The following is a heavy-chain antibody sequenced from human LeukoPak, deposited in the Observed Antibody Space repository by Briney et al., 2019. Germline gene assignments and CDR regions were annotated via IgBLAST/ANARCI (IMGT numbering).Heavy chain of an antibody. CDR2: ISYDGTKK. CDR3: GVGDYVRY. CDR1: GFTFTDYG. J-gene: IGHJ4*02. Sequence: GGSLRLSCVASGFTFTDYGTHWVRQAPGKGLEWVAVISYDGTKKYYADSVKGRFTISRDNSKNTPYLQMNSLRVEDTAVYYCGVGDYVRYWGQGTLVTVSS. D-gene: IGHD4-17*01. V-gene: IGHV3-30*03.